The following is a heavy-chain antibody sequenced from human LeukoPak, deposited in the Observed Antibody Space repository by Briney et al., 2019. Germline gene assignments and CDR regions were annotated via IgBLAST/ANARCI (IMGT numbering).Heavy chain of an antibody. CDR1: GGSITSSY. CDR2: VYHTGNT. Sequence: SETLSLTCTVSGGSITSSYWSWIRQPPGKGLEWIGYVYHTGNTDYNPSLRSRVTISLDTSKSHFILNLSSVTAADTAVYYCARGQATMVRGVSRPYYFDYWGQGTLVTVSS. D-gene: IGHD3-10*01. V-gene: IGHV4-59*08. J-gene: IGHJ4*02. CDR3: ARGQATMVRGVSRPYYFDY.